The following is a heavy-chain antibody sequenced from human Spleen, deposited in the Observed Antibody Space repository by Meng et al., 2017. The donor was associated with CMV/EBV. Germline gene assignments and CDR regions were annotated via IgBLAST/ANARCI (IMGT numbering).Heavy chain of an antibody. CDR1: GSISSSSL. Sequence: GSISSSSLWSWVRQPPGKGLEWIGEVHYSGSTNNSPSLKSRVTVSLDKSKNQYSLNLYSVTAADTAVYYCARSSLNYIKGTVYYFDYWGQGALVTVSS. D-gene: IGHD4-11*01. CDR3: ARSSLNYIKGTVYYFDY. J-gene: IGHJ4*02. V-gene: IGHV4-4*02. CDR2: VHYSGST.